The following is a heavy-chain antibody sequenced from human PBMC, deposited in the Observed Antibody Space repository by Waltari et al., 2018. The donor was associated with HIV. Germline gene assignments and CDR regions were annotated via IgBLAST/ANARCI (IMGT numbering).Heavy chain of an antibody. CDR2: ISSSSSYI. Sequence: EVQLVESGGGLVKPGGSLRLSCASSGSTFSSSSMNWLRQAPGKGLEWVSSISSSSSYIYYADSVKGRFTISRDNAKNSLYLQMNSLRAEDTAVYYCARYSSSWYVGYWGQGTLVTVSS. V-gene: IGHV3-21*01. D-gene: IGHD6-13*01. J-gene: IGHJ4*02. CDR1: GSTFSSSS. CDR3: ARYSSSWYVGY.